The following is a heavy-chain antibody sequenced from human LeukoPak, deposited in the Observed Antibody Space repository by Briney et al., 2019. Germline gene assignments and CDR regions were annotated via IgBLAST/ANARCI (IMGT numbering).Heavy chain of an antibody. J-gene: IGHJ1*01. CDR1: GFSFSDTY. Sequence: GGSLRLSCAASGFSFSDTYMSWIRQAPGKGLEWIAYIATGGYTLDYADSVRGRFTVSRDNAKNSLYLQMNSLRVEDTAVYYCATSSFYGQLWGQGTLVTVSS. V-gene: IGHV3-11*01. CDR3: ATSSFYGQL. D-gene: IGHD2/OR15-2a*01. CDR2: IATGGYTL.